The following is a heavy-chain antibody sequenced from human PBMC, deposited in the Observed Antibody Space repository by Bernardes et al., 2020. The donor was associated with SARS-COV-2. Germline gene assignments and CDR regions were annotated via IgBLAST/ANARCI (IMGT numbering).Heavy chain of an antibody. CDR1: GFTFSTYA. D-gene: IGHD1-26*01. Sequence: GWFLVLSCAASGFTFSTYAMHWVRQAPGKGLEWVAIISYDGTTKYNTDSVKGRFTISRDNSKNTLFLQMNSLTTEDTAVYYCAREWEDYTSSLFDYWGQGTLVTVSS. J-gene: IGHJ4*02. CDR3: AREWEDYTSSLFDY. V-gene: IGHV3-30-3*01. CDR2: ISYDGTTK.